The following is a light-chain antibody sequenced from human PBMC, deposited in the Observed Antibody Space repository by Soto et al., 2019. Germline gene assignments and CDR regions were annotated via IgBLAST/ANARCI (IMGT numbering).Light chain of an antibody. J-gene: IGKJ2*01. CDR1: QRVSSNY. CDR2: AAS. CDR3: QLHRSRHPSHP. Sequence: EIVVTQSPGTLYLSPGERATLSCRASQRVSSNYLAWDQQKRGQAPRLLIDAASARATGIPDRFSSTGSGTHVTLTLSTLEPNDCEVYFCQLHRSRHPSHPSGQADKRVI. V-gene: IGKV3D-20*02.